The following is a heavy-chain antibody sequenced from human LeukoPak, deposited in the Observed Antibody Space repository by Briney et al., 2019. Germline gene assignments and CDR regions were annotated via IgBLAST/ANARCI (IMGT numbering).Heavy chain of an antibody. V-gene: IGHV4-59*08. J-gene: IGHJ6*02. CDR1: GDSITTSY. CDR2: VHYNGRT. CDR3: ARLFPLVPVPNDHYHPLDV. Sequence: PSETLSLTCTVSGDSITTSYWGWIRQPPGKGLEWIGYVHYNGRTNYNPSLQSRVAISLDTYKSQFSLRVTSVTAADTAIYYCARLFPLVPVPNDHYHPLDVWGQGTTVTVS. D-gene: IGHD1-1*01.